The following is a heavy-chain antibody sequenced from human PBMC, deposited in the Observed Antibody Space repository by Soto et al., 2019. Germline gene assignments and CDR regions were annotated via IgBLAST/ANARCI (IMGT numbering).Heavy chain of an antibody. Sequence: PGEALKISCQGSGYSLTNSVSSYWSGWVRQMPGKGLEGMGIIYPGASDTRDNPSFQGQITISADKSPSTAYLQWSSLKASATAMYYCMARFYNVVGVLELSHHRGQGTLVTGSS. CDR2: IYPGASDT. V-gene: IGHV5-51*01. D-gene: IGHD3-16*02. CDR3: MARFYNVVGVLELSHH. CDR1: GYSLTNSVSSYW. J-gene: IGHJ1*01.